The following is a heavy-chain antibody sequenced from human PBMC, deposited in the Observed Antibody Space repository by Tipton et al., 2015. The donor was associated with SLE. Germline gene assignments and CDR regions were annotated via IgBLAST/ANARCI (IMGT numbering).Heavy chain of an antibody. CDR2: IYPDNSDT. D-gene: IGHD5-12*01. V-gene: IGHV5-51*03. CDR3: ARYMGETLAKNWFDP. CDR1: GYDFFGYW. J-gene: IGHJ5*02. Sequence: VQLVQSGVEVKRSGESLKISCKGSGYDFFGYWIAWVRQMPGEGLEWIGIIYPDNSDTRYSPSFQGQVTISADMSINTAYLQWNNLTASDAATYYCARYMGETLAKNWFDPWGQGTLVTVSS.